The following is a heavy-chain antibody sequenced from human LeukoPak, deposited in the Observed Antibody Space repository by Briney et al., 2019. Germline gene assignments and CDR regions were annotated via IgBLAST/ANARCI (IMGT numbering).Heavy chain of an antibody. V-gene: IGHV3-53*01. CDR1: GFTVSSNF. Sequence: PGGSLRLSCAAFGFTVSSNFMSWVRQAPGKGLGWVSIIYSGGSTYYADSVKGRFTISRDNSKNTLYIQMNSLRVEDTAVYYCAAGAWGRLDSWGQGTLVIVSS. CDR2: IYSGGST. CDR3: AAGAWGRLDS. D-gene: IGHD3-16*01. J-gene: IGHJ4*02.